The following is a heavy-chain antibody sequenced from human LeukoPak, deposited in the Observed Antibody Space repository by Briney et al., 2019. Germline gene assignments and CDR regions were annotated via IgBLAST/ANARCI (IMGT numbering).Heavy chain of an antibody. J-gene: IGHJ3*02. CDR1: GYTFTGYY. Sequence: ASVKVSCKASGYTFTGYYMHWVRQAPGQGLEWMGWINPNSGGTNYAQKFQGRVTMTRDTSISTAYMELSRLRSDDTAAYYCARELGEPDVFDIWGQGTMVTVSS. CDR3: ARELGEPDVFDI. CDR2: INPNSGGT. V-gene: IGHV1-2*02. D-gene: IGHD3-16*01.